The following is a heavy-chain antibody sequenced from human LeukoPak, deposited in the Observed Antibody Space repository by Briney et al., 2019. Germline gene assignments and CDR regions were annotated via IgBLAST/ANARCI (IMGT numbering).Heavy chain of an antibody. CDR2: ISYDGSNK. D-gene: IGHD5-12*01. CDR1: VFTFSSYG. CDR3: AKPTDADSCYDLGGFDY. Sequence: GRSLRLFCAPSVFTFSSYGMQGARHAPGKGREWVAYISYDGSNKYYAYSVKGRFTISRDNSKNTLYLQLNSLRAEDTAVYYCAKPTDADSCYDLGGFDYWGQGTLVTVSS. V-gene: IGHV3-30*18. J-gene: IGHJ4*02.